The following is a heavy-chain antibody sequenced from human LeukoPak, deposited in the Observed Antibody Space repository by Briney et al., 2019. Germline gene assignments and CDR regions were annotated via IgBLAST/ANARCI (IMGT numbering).Heavy chain of an antibody. CDR1: GFTFSSYN. Sequence: GGSLRLSCAASGFTFSSYNMNWVRQAPGKGLEWVSSISSSSSYIYYADSVKGRFTISRDNAKNSLYLQMNSLRAEDTAVYYCARDERLGYPDDYWGQGTLVTVSS. CDR2: ISSSSSYI. CDR3: ARDERLGYPDDY. J-gene: IGHJ4*02. D-gene: IGHD3-16*02. V-gene: IGHV3-21*01.